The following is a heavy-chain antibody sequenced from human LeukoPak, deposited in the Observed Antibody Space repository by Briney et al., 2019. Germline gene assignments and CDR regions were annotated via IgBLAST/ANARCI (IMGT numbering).Heavy chain of an antibody. J-gene: IGHJ4*02. Sequence: ASETLSLTCTVSGGSISSYYWSWIRQPAGKGLEWIGRIYTSGSTNYNPSLKSRVTMSVDTSKNQFSLKLSSVTAADTAVYYCARDRYYYGSGSYYIDYWGQGTLVTVSS. CDR3: ARDRYYYGSGSYYIDY. D-gene: IGHD3-10*01. CDR2: IYTSGST. CDR1: GGSISSYY. V-gene: IGHV4-4*07.